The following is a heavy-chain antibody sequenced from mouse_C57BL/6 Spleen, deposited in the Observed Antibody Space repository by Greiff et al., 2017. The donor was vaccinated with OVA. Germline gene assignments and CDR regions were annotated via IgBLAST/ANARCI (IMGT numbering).Heavy chain of an antibody. Sequence: EVQLQESGPGLVKPSQSLSLTCSVTGYSITSGYYWNWIRQFPGNKLEWMGYISYDGSNNYNPSLKNRISITRDTSKNQFFLKLNSVTTEDTATYYCARGRFITLDYWGQGTTLTVSS. J-gene: IGHJ2*01. V-gene: IGHV3-6*01. CDR3: ARGRFITLDY. D-gene: IGHD1-1*01. CDR1: GYSITSGYY. CDR2: ISYDGSN.